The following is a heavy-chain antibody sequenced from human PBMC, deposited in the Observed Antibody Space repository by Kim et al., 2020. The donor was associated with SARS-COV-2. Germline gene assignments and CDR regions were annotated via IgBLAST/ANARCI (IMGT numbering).Heavy chain of an antibody. CDR2: ISYDGSNK. D-gene: IGHD3-22*01. CDR1: GFTFSSQA. CDR3: ANLMSFGYDSSAPSL. Sequence: GGSLRLSCVASGFTFSSQAMHWVRQAPGKGLEWVAVISYDGSNKYYADSVKGRFTISRDTSKNTLYLQMNSLRAEDTAVYYCANLMSFGYDSSAPSLWGRGTLVTVSS. V-gene: IGHV3-30*04. J-gene: IGHJ2*01.